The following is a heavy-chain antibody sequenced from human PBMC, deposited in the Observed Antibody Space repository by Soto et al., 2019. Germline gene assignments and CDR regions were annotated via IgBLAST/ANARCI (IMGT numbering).Heavy chain of an antibody. CDR2: INHSGST. J-gene: IGHJ4*02. Sequence: SETLSLTCAVYGGSFSGYYWSWIRQPPGKGLEWIGEINHSGSTNYNPSLKSRVTISVDTSKNQFSLKVSSATAADTALYYCARHSNRNYGLYYFDYWGLGALVTVSS. V-gene: IGHV4-34*01. D-gene: IGHD4-4*01. CDR1: GGSFSGYY. CDR3: ARHSNRNYGLYYFDY.